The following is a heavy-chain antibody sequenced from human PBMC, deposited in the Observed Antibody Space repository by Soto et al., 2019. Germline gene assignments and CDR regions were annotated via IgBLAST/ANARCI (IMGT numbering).Heavy chain of an antibody. CDR1: GFTFSSYA. J-gene: IGHJ6*02. CDR3: AKDARGTTAPYHYYGMDV. Sequence: GGSLRLSCAASGFTFSSYAMSWVRQAPGKGLEWVSAVSASGGSTYYADSVKGRFTISRDNSKNTLYLQMNSLRAEDTAVYYCAKDARGTTAPYHYYGMDVWGQGTTVT. D-gene: IGHD1-1*01. V-gene: IGHV3-23*01. CDR2: VSASGGST.